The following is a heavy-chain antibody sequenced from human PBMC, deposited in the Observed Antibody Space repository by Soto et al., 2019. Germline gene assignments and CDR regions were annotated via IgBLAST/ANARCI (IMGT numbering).Heavy chain of an antibody. V-gene: IGHV4-39*01. CDR1: GGSISSSSYY. CDR3: ARVYYDILTGYYDFDY. J-gene: IGHJ4*02. D-gene: IGHD3-9*01. Sequence: SETLSLTCTVSGGSISSSSYYWGWIRQPPGKGLEWIGSIYYSGSTYYNPSLKSRVTISVDTSKNQFSLKLSSVTAADTAVYYCARVYYDILTGYYDFDYWGQGTLVTVSS. CDR2: IYYSGST.